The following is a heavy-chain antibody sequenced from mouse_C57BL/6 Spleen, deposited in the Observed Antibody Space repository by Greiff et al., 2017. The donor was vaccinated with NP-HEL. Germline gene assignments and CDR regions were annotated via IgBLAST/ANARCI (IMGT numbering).Heavy chain of an antibody. V-gene: IGHV1-26*01. CDR2: INPNNGGT. D-gene: IGHD2-1*01. J-gene: IGHJ2*01. CDR3: ASPLLSHYFDY. Sequence: VQLQQSGPELVKPGASVKISCKASGYTFTDYYMNWVKQSHGKSLEWIGDINPNNGGTSYNQKFKGKATLTVDKSSSTAYMELRSLTSEDSAVYYWASPLLSHYFDYWGQGTTLTVSS. CDR1: GYTFTDYY.